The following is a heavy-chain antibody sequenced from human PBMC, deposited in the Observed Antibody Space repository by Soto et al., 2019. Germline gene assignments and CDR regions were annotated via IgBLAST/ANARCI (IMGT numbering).Heavy chain of an antibody. CDR3: ARIASAGRGWDV. V-gene: IGHV3-7*01. CDR2: IKQDGTEK. J-gene: IGHJ6*02. CDR1: GFTFSNYW. D-gene: IGHD6-13*01. Sequence: EVQLVESGAGLLQPGGSLRLSCADFGFTFSNYWMRWVRQAPVKGLEWVGNIKQDGTEKNYVDSVKGRFTISRENAKNSLYLQMNSLRAEDTAGYYCARIASAGRGWDVWGQGTTVVVSS.